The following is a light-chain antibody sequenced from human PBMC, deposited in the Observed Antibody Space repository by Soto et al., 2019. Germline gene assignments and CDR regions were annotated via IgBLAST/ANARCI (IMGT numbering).Light chain of an antibody. CDR1: SSDVGGYNY. CDR3: SSYTSSSIDYV. V-gene: IGLV2-14*01. Sequence: QSVLTQPASVSGSHGQSITISCTGTSSDVGGYNYVSWYQQHPGKAPKLMIYEVSNRPSGVSNRFSGSKSGNTASLTISGLQAEDEADYYCSSYTSSSIDYVFGTGTKVTVL. CDR2: EVS. J-gene: IGLJ1*01.